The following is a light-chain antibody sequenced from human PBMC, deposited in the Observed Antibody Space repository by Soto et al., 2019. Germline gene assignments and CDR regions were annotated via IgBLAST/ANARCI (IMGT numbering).Light chain of an antibody. V-gene: IGKV1-5*01. CDR2: DAS. J-gene: IGKJ1*01. CDR1: QSISSW. CDR3: QQYNSYSWT. Sequence: DIQMTQSPSTLSASVGDRVTITCRASQSISSWLAWYQQKPGKAPKLLIYDASSLESGVPSRFCGSGSWTEFTLTISSLQPDDFATYYCQQYNSYSWTFGQGTKVEIK.